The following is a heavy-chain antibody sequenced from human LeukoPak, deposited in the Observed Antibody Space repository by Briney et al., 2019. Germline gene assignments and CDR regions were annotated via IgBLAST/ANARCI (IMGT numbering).Heavy chain of an antibody. CDR2: ISSSGSTI. CDR3: ARVKGPRRWLQLVFDY. CDR1: GFTFSDYY. J-gene: IGHJ4*02. D-gene: IGHD5-24*01. V-gene: IGHV3-11*04. Sequence: GGSLRLSCAASGFTFSDYYMNWIRQAPGKGLEWVSYISSSGSTIYYADSVKGRFTISRDNAKNSLYLQMNSLRAEDTAVYYCARVKGPRRWLQLVFDYWGQGTLVTVSS.